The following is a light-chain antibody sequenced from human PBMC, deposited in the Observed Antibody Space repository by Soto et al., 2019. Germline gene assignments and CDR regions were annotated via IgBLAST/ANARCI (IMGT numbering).Light chain of an antibody. Sequence: QASLTQPASVSGSPGQSITISCTGTSSDVGDYPYVSWYQQHPGKVPKLIIYEVTNRPSGVTSRFSGSKSENTASLTISGLQAEDGADYYCSSYSATNTLVFGSGTKVTVL. V-gene: IGLV2-14*01. CDR2: EVT. J-gene: IGLJ1*01. CDR1: SSDVGDYPY. CDR3: SSYSATNTLV.